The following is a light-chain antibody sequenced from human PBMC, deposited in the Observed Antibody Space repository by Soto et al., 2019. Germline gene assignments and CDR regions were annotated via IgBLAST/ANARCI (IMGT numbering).Light chain of an antibody. CDR3: QQRSSWPLIT. CDR1: QSVSIY. V-gene: IGKV3-11*01. CDR2: DAS. J-gene: IGKJ5*01. Sequence: EIVLTQPPATLSSSPGETATLSCRASQSVSIYLAWYQQKPGQAPRLLIYDASNRATGIPARFRGSGSGTDFTLTISSLEPEDFAIYYCQQRSSWPLITFGQGTRLEIK.